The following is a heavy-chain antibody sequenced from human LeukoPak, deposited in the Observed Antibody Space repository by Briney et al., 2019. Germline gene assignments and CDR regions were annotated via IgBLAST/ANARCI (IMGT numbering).Heavy chain of an antibody. Sequence: ASVKVSCKASGYTFTSYDIHWVRQATGQGLEWMGWMNPNSGNTGYAQKFQGRVTMTRNTSISTAYMELSSLRSEDTAVYYCARGRGVVPAAIWALHYYYHYYMDVWGKGTTVTVSS. D-gene: IGHD2-2*02. CDR1: GYTFTSYD. J-gene: IGHJ6*03. CDR2: MNPNSGNT. V-gene: IGHV1-8*01. CDR3: ARGRGVVPAAIWALHYYYHYYMDV.